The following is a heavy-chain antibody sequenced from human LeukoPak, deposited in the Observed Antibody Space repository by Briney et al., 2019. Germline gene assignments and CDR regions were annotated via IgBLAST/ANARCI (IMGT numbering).Heavy chain of an antibody. CDR2: IYYSGST. Sequence: SETLSLTCTVSGGSISSYYWSWIRQPPGKGLEWIGYIYYSGSTYYNPSLKSRVTISVDTSKNQFSLKLSSVTAADTAVYYCARGGVAYIDYWGQGTLVTVSS. CDR1: GGSISSYY. CDR3: ARGGVAYIDY. J-gene: IGHJ4*02. V-gene: IGHV4-30-4*01. D-gene: IGHD3-10*01.